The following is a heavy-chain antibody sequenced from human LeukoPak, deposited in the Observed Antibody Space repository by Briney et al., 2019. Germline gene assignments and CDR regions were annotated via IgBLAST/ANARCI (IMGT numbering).Heavy chain of an antibody. CDR2: IYYSGST. V-gene: IGHV4-59*08. CDR1: GGSMSSYY. J-gene: IGHJ4*02. Sequence: SETLSLTCTVSGGSMSSYYWSWIRQPPGKGLEWIGYIYYSGSTKYNPSLKSRVTISVDTSKNQFSLKLSSVTAAVTAVYYCARGARAGYNLEPFDYWGQGTLVTVSS. CDR3: ARGARAGYNLEPFDY. D-gene: IGHD5-24*01.